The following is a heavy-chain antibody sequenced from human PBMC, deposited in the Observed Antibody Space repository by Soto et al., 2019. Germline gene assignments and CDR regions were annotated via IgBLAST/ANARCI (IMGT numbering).Heavy chain of an antibody. CDR2: INPNSGGT. CDR1: GYTFTGYY. Sequence: QVQLVQSGAEVKKPGASVKVSCKASGYTFTGYYMHWVRQAPGQGLAWMGWINPNSGGTNYAQKFQGWVTMTRDTSISTAYMELSRLRSDDTAVYYCARESRITIFGVVTPLDAFDIWGQGTMVTVSS. V-gene: IGHV1-2*04. J-gene: IGHJ3*02. CDR3: ARESRITIFGVVTPLDAFDI. D-gene: IGHD3-3*01.